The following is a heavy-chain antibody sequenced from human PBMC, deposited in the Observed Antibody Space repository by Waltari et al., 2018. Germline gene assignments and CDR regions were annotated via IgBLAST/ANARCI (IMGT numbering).Heavy chain of an antibody. CDR2: VWYDGSTR. Sequence: QVQLVESGGGVVQPGMSRPLSCTTSGFTFRGYAMHWVRQTPDKGLEWVAVVWYDGSTRFYADSVKGRFTVSKDNSKSALFLQMNNLRVEDTAIYYCARDGFNSGPNYFDSWGQGTLVTVSS. V-gene: IGHV3-33*01. CDR1: GFTFRGYA. CDR3: ARDGFNSGPNYFDS. J-gene: IGHJ4*02. D-gene: IGHD6-19*01.